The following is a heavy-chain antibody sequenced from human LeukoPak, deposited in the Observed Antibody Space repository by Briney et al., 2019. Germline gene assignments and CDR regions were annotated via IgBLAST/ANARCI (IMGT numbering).Heavy chain of an antibody. CDR3: AKDATPALGTVYMDV. Sequence: PGGSLRLSCAASGFSFSSYNMNWVRQTPGKGLEWVSSITSSSTYTFYADSVKGRFTISRDNARNSLYLQMNSLRAEDTAVYYCAKDATPALGTVYMDVWGKGTTVTISS. D-gene: IGHD6-13*01. CDR1: GFSFSSYN. V-gene: IGHV3-21*01. J-gene: IGHJ6*03. CDR2: ITSSSTYT.